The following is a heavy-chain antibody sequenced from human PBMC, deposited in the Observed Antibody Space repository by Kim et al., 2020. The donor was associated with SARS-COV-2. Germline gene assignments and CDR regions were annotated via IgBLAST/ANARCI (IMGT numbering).Heavy chain of an antibody. V-gene: IGHV1-8*01. CDR3: ARVSHPIPIFGVVITSGYYYYYYGMDV. CDR2: MNPNSGNT. D-gene: IGHD3-3*01. CDR1: GYTFTSYD. J-gene: IGHJ6*02. Sequence: ASVKVSCKASGYTFTSYDINWVRQATGQGLEWMGWMNPNSGNTGYAQKFQGRVTMTRNTSISTAYMELSSLRSEDTAVYYCARVSHPIPIFGVVITSGYYYYYYGMDVWGQGTTVTVSS.